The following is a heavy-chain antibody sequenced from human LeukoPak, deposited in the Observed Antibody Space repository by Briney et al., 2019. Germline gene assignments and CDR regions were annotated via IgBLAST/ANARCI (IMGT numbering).Heavy chain of an antibody. V-gene: IGHV4-59*01. Sequence: SETLSLTCTVSGGSISSYYWSGIRQPPGKGREWIGYIYYSGSTNYNPSLKSRVTISVDTSKNQFSLKLSSVTAADTAVYYCARDTLTYYYDSSGYEVYYYYGMDVWGQGTTVTVSS. J-gene: IGHJ6*02. D-gene: IGHD3-22*01. CDR2: IYYSGST. CDR1: GGSISSYY. CDR3: ARDTLTYYYDSSGYEVYYYYGMDV.